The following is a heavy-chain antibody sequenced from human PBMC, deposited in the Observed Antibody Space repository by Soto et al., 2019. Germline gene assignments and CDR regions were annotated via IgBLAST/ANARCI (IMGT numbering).Heavy chain of an antibody. CDR1: GGSISSGDYY. CDR3: ARDGLGYCIGGSCYSEFDY. Sequence: QVQLQESGPGLVKPSQTLSLTCTVSGGSISSGDYYWRWIRQPPWKGLEWIGYIYYSGSTYYNQSLKSRVTISVTTSTNQFSLKLSSVTAADTALYYCARDGLGYCIGGSCYSEFDYCGQGTMVTVS. CDR2: IYYSGST. J-gene: IGHJ4*02. D-gene: IGHD2-15*01. V-gene: IGHV4-30-4*01.